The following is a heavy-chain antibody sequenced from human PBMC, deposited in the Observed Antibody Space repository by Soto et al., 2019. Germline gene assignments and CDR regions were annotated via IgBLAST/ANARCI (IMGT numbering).Heavy chain of an antibody. CDR1: GGSIATSSYF. V-gene: IGHV4-39*02. J-gene: IGHJ5*02. CDR2: IDYRGTI. CDR3: SRRAPEGFDP. Sequence: LSLTCTVSGGSIATSSYFWAWIRRPPGKGLEWIGSIDYRGTIYNNPSLKSRVTISVDTPKNHFSLKLDSVTAADTALYYCSRRAPEGFDPWGQGTLVTVSS.